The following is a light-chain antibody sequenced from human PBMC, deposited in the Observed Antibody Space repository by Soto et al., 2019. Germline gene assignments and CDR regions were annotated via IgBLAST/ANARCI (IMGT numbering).Light chain of an antibody. V-gene: IGLV2-14*01. CDR1: SSDVGGYNY. CDR2: DVT. J-gene: IGLJ1*01. CDR3: CSYTTSNTRQIV. Sequence: HSVLTQPASVSGAPGRSSTITCTRTSSDVGGYNYVSWYQQQPGKAPKFMIYDVTNRPSGVSNRFSGSKSGNTASLTISGLQAEDEADYYCCSYTTSNTRQIVFGTGTKVTVL.